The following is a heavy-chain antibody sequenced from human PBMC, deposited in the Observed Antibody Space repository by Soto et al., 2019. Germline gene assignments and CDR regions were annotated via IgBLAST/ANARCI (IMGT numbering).Heavy chain of an antibody. J-gene: IGHJ6*02. D-gene: IGHD1-7*01. V-gene: IGHV1-69*13. Sequence: SVKSCKASGGTFSSYAISWVRQAPGQGLEWMGGIIPIFGTANYAQKFQGRVTITADESTSTAYMELSSLRSEDTAVYYCARGITGTTIYYYGMDVWGQGTTVTVSS. CDR3: ARGITGTTIYYYGMDV. CDR2: IIPIFGTA. CDR1: GGTFSSYA.